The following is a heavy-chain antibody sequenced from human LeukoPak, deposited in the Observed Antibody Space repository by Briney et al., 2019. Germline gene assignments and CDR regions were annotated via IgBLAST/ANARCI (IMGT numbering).Heavy chain of an antibody. Sequence: GSLRLSCAASGFTFSSYEMNWVRQAPGKGLEWVSSISSSSSYIYYADSVKGRFTISRDNAKNSLYLQMNSLRAEDTAVYYCAGAEGYYYYMDVWGKGTTVTISS. J-gene: IGHJ6*03. V-gene: IGHV3-21*01. CDR2: ISSSSSYI. CDR3: AGAEGYYYYMDV. CDR1: GFTFSSYE.